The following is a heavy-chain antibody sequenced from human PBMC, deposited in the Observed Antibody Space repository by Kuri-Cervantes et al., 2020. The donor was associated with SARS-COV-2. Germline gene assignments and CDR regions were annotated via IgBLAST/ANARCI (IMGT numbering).Heavy chain of an antibody. CDR2: ISGSGVNF. V-gene: IGHV3-23*01. CDR3: ARDRKRTLFGDFDN. CDR1: GFTFSSHA. D-gene: IGHD1-14*01. Sequence: GESLKISCSASGFTFSSHALHWVRQTPGKGLEWVSGISGSGVNFGNADSVKGRFTISSDTSKNTIDLQMNSLRVEDTAVYYCARDRKRTLFGDFDNWGQGLLVTVSS. J-gene: IGHJ4*02.